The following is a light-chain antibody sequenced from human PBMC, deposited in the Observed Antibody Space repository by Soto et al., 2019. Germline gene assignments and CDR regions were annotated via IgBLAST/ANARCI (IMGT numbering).Light chain of an antibody. CDR3: SSYTSSSTLDV. CDR1: SSDVGGYNY. Sequence: QSVLTQPASVSGSPGQSITISCTGTSSDVGGYNYVSWYQQHPGKAPKLMIYDVSNRPSGVSNSFSGSKSGNTASLTISGLQAEDEADYYCSSYTSSSTLDVFGTGTKVTVL. CDR2: DVS. J-gene: IGLJ1*01. V-gene: IGLV2-14*01.